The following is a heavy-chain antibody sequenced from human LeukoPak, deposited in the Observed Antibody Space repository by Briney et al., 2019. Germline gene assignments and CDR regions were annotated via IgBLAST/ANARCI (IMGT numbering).Heavy chain of an antibody. J-gene: IGHJ4*02. Sequence: GESLKISCKGIGFTFTDYWIGWVRQMPGKGLERMGNIYPDDSDVRYNPSFRGQVTISADKSISTAYLQWTYLRASDTAIYYCVRRNYYGSGSHYSHFDYWGQGALVTVCS. CDR3: VRRNYYGSGSHYSHFDY. D-gene: IGHD3-10*01. CDR2: IYPDDSDV. V-gene: IGHV5-51*01. CDR1: GFTFTDYW.